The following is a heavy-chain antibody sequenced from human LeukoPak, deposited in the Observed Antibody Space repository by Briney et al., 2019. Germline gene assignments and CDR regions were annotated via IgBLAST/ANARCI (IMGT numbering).Heavy chain of an antibody. Sequence: GRSLRLSCTGSGFTFSSYVMNWVRQAPGKGLEWVSTLSEGGTTSYYADSVKGRFTVYRDNSQNTLYLEMNSLRGDDTALYFCAFSLLGYNYGSPYWGQGTLVIVSA. V-gene: IGHV3-23*01. D-gene: IGHD5-18*01. J-gene: IGHJ4*02. CDR1: GFTFSSYV. CDR2: LSEGGTTS. CDR3: AFSLLGYNYGSPY.